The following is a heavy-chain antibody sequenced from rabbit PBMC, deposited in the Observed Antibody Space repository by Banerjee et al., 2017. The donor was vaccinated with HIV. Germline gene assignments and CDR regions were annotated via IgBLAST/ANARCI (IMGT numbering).Heavy chain of an antibody. V-gene: IGHV1S40*01. CDR3: ARDLAAVTGWNLGV. Sequence: QSLEESGGDLVKPGASLTLTCTASGFDISGYHMCWVRQAPGKGLERIACIDAGYRAKTYHASWAKGRFAVSKTSSTTVTLQMTSLAGADTATYFCARDLAAVTGWNLGVWGPGTLVTVS. CDR1: GFDISGYH. CDR2: IDAGYRAKT. J-gene: IGHJ4*01. D-gene: IGHD7-1*01.